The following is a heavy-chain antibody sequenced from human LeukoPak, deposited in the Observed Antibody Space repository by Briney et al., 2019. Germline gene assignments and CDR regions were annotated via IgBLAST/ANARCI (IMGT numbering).Heavy chain of an antibody. D-gene: IGHD3-9*01. Sequence: PGGSLRLSCAASGFTFSSYWMHWVRQAPGKGLVWVSRINSDGSSTSYADSVKGRFTISRDNAKNTLYLQMNSLRAEDTAVYYCVRETGRFPYYIDYWGQGTLVTVSS. CDR1: GFTFSSYW. CDR3: VRETGRFPYYIDY. J-gene: IGHJ4*02. V-gene: IGHV3-74*01. CDR2: INSDGSST.